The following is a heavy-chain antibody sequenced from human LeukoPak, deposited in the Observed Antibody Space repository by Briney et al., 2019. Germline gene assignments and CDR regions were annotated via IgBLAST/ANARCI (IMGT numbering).Heavy chain of an antibody. J-gene: IGHJ4*02. CDR1: GFTFSSYA. Sequence: GGSLRLSCAASGFTFSSYAMSWVRQAPGKGLEWVSGISGSGGSTYYADSVKGRFTVSRDNSKNTLYLQMNSLRAEDTAVYYCARDPRWELLPVPYYFDYWGQGTLVTVSS. V-gene: IGHV3-23*01. CDR3: ARDPRWELLPVPYYFDY. D-gene: IGHD1-26*01. CDR2: ISGSGGST.